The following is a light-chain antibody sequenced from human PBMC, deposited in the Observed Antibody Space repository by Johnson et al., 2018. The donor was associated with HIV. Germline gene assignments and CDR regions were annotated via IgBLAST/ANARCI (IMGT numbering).Light chain of an antibody. Sequence: QSVLTQPPSVSAAPGQNVTISCSGNSSNIGNNYVSWYQHFPGTAPKLLIYDNNKRPSGITARFSGPKSGTSATLGITGIQTGDGADYYCGTWDSSLTAYVFGTGTKVTVL. CDR3: GTWDSSLTAYV. CDR1: SSNIGNNY. J-gene: IGLJ1*01. V-gene: IGLV1-51*01. CDR2: DNN.